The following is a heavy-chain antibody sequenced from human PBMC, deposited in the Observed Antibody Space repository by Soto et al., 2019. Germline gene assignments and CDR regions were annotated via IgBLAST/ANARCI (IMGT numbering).Heavy chain of an antibody. Sequence: SVKVSCKASGGTFSSYAISWVRQAPGQGLEWMGGIIPIFGTANYAQKFQGRVTITADESTSTAYMELSSLRSEDTAVYYCARDSIKYCGGDCYGPAPPYYYYGMDVWGQGTTVTVSS. CDR2: IIPIFGTA. CDR3: ARDSIKYCGGDCYGPAPPYYYYGMDV. V-gene: IGHV1-69*13. J-gene: IGHJ6*02. CDR1: GGTFSSYA. D-gene: IGHD2-21*02.